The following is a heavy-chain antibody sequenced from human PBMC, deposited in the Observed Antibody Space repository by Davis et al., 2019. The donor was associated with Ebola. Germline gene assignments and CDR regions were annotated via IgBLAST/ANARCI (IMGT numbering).Heavy chain of an antibody. V-gene: IGHV3-30*03. CDR3: ARSITMIPYYYYGMDV. CDR1: GFTFSSYG. D-gene: IGHD3-22*01. CDR2: ISYDGSNK. J-gene: IGHJ6*02. Sequence: GESLKISCPASGFTFSSYGMHWVRQAPGKGLEWVAVISYDGSNKYYADSVKGRFTISRDNSKNTLYLQMNSLRAEDTAVYYCARSITMIPYYYYGMDVWGQGTTVTVSS.